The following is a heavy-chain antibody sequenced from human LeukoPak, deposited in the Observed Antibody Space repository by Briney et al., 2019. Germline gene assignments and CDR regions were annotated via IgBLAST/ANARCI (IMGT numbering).Heavy chain of an antibody. CDR3: ARGYCFNGNCPFAFDY. CDR1: GFTVSNSH. V-gene: IGHV3-66*02. J-gene: IGHJ4*02. Sequence: PGGSLRLSCAASGFTVSNSHMAWVRQAPGKGLEWASIMYIGGNTFHADSVKGRFTISRDNSKNTLDLQINRLTAEDTAVYYCARGYCFNGNCPFAFDYWGQGSLVTVSS. D-gene: IGHD2-8*01. CDR2: MYIGGNT.